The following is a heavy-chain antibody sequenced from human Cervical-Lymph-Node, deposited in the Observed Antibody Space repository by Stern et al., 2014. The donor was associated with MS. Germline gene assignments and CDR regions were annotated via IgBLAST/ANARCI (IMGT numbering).Heavy chain of an antibody. J-gene: IGHJ4*02. CDR1: GFTLTASGMG. Sequence: QVTLKESGPTLVKPTQTLTLTCTSSGFTLTASGMGVGRIRQPPGKALEWLALIFWDDDQLSSPSLKNRLTITKDTSKNQVVLTMTNMDPADTATYFCARSTGSRFDRWGQGTRVTVSS. CDR3: ARSTGSRFDR. CDR2: IFWDDDQ. V-gene: IGHV2-5*02. D-gene: IGHD3-3*01.